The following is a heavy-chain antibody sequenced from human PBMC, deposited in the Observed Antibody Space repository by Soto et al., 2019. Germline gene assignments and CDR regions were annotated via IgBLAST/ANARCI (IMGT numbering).Heavy chain of an antibody. V-gene: IGHV3-7*03. CDR1: GFILRNYC. J-gene: IGHJ5*02. CDR2: IKEDGSEK. D-gene: IGHD3-16*02. Sequence: XECLRLSCADSGFILRNYCMSWVRQAPGMGLQWVASIKEDGSEKYYVDPVKGRFTISRENAKNSLYLQMNSLRAEDTAVYYCARYRSLDTWGQGILVTVSS. CDR3: ARYRSLDT.